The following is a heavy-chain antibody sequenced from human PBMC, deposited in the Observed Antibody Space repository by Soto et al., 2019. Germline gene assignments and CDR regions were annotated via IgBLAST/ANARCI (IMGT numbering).Heavy chain of an antibody. V-gene: IGHV1-24*01. D-gene: IGHD3-22*01. CDR3: ATVRQYYDSSGYYRGFDY. CDR1: GSTLTELS. J-gene: IGHJ4*02. Sequence: ASVKVTCKVSGSTLTELSMHLLRQAPVKVLEWMGGFDPEDGETIYAQKFQGRVTMTEDTSTDTAYMELSSLRSEDTAVYYCATVRQYYDSSGYYRGFDYWGQGTLVTVSS. CDR2: FDPEDGET.